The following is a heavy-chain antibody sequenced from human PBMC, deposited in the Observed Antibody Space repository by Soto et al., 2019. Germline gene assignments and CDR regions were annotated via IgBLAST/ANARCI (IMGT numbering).Heavy chain of an antibody. CDR3: TRDGDFYGMDV. D-gene: IGHD3-3*01. CDR1: GFTSDDYA. CDR2: ATSQAFGGTT. V-gene: IGHV3-49*04. J-gene: IGHJ6*02. Sequence: GGSLRLSCTFSGFTSDDYALTWVRQAHGKGLEWVAFATSQAFGGTTDYAASVKGRFTISRYDSTTVAYLQMNSLQTDDTAIYYCTRDGDFYGMDVWGQGTTVTAP.